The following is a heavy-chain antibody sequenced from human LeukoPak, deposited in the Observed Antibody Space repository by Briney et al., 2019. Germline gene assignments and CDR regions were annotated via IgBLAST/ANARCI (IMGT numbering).Heavy chain of an antibody. Sequence: GGSLRLSCAASGFTFSNHAMNWVRQAPGKGLEWVSGISGSGGNTYYADPVKGRFTISRDNSKNTLYLQMNSLRAEDTAVYYCAKGSRAFIPTATDYWGQGTLVTVSS. J-gene: IGHJ4*02. CDR2: ISGSGGNT. CDR3: AKGSRAFIPTATDY. V-gene: IGHV3-23*01. D-gene: IGHD4-17*01. CDR1: GFTFSNHA.